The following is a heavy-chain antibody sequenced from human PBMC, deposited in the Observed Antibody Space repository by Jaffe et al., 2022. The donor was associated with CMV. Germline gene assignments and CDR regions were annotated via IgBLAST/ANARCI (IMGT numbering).Heavy chain of an antibody. CDR3: ARRHRSLESRYFDY. D-gene: IGHD3-3*01. CDR1: GFTVSIYA. J-gene: IGHJ4*02. V-gene: IGHV3-23*04. Sequence: EVQLVESGGGSVQPGGSLRLSCAASGFTVSIYAMTWVRQAPGKGLEWVSLLGGTDGMIYYADSVKGRFTISRDNSKNVVYLEMSSLRVEDTAVYYCARRHRSLESRYFDYWGQGTLVTVSS. CDR2: LGGTDGMI.